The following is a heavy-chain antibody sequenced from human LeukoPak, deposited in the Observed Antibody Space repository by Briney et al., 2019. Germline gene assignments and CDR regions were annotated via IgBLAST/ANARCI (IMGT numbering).Heavy chain of an antibody. Sequence: SETLSLTCAVYGGSFSGYYWSWIRQPPGKGLKWIGEINHSGSTNYNPSLKSRVTISVDTSKNQFSLKLSSVTAADTAVYYCARVFGARMITFGRVIAYNWFDPWGQGTLVTVSS. D-gene: IGHD3-16*02. CDR1: GGSFSGYY. CDR2: INHSGST. CDR3: ARVFGARMITFGRVIAYNWFDP. V-gene: IGHV4-34*01. J-gene: IGHJ5*02.